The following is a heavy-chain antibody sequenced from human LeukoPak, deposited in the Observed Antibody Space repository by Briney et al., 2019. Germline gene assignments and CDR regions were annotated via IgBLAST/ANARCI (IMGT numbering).Heavy chain of an antibody. CDR2: IYPADSDT. D-gene: IGHD5-24*01. CDR3: ARRRGDGYNSPFDY. CDR1: GYSLPDYW. Sequence: GESLKISCKGSGYSLPDYWIDWVRQMPGQGLEWMGIIYPADSDTRYSPSFQGQVTISADKSINTAYLQWSTLKASDTATYYCARRRGDGYNSPFDYWGQGTLVTVPS. V-gene: IGHV5-51*01. J-gene: IGHJ4*02.